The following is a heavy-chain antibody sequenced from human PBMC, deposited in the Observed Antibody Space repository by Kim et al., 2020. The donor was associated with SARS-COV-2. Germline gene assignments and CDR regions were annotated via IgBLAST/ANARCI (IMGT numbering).Heavy chain of an antibody. D-gene: IGHD1-1*01. CDR1: GGSISSGGYY. CDR3: ARTGNWNYYYYYGMDV. J-gene: IGHJ6*02. V-gene: IGHV4-31*03. CDR2: IYYSGST. Sequence: SETLSLTCTVSGGSISSGGYYWSWIRQHPGKGLEWIGYIYYSGSTYYNPSLKSRVTISVDTSKNQFSLKLSSVTAADTAVYYCARTGNWNYYYYYGMDVWGQGTTVTVSS.